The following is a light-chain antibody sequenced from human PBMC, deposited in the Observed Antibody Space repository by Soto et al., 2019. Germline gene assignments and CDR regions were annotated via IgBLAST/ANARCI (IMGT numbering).Light chain of an antibody. V-gene: IGKV1-39*01. J-gene: IGKJ1*01. Sequence: DIQMTQSPSSLYASIGDRVTITCRASQTVNTYLHWYQQKPGKAPKLLIYAASNLQSGVPSRFSGSGSGTNFTLSFNSLQPEEFATYYFQQGYSNPWTFGQGTQVDIK. CDR1: QTVNTY. CDR3: QQGYSNPWT. CDR2: AAS.